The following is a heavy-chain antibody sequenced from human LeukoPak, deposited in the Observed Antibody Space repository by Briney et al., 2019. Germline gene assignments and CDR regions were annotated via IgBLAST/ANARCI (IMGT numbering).Heavy chain of an antibody. Sequence: PGGSLRLSCAASGFTFSNYDMHWVRQVTGKGLEWVSSIGTAGDPYYADSVKGRFTISRENGKNSLNLQMNSLRAGDTAVYYCARDAGGGQIGISVDYWGQGTLVTVSS. J-gene: IGHJ4*02. CDR1: GFTFSNYD. CDR2: IGTAGDP. CDR3: ARDAGGGQIGISVDY. V-gene: IGHV3-13*05. D-gene: IGHD3-16*01.